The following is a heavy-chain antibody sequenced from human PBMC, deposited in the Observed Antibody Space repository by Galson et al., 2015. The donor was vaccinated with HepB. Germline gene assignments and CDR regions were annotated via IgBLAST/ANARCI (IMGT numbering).Heavy chain of an antibody. CDR3: ARAAGTYYYDSSGPY. Sequence: SLRLSCAASGFTFSNAWMSWVRQAPGKGLEWVAVISYDGSNKYYADSVKGRFTISRDNSKNTLYLQMNSLRAEDTAVYYCARAAGTYYYDSSGPYWGQGTLVTVSS. V-gene: IGHV3-30-3*01. CDR1: GFTFSNAW. J-gene: IGHJ4*02. CDR2: ISYDGSNK. D-gene: IGHD3-22*01.